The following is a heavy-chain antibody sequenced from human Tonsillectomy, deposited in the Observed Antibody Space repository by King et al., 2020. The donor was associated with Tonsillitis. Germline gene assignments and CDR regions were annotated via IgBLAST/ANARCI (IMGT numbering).Heavy chain of an antibody. CDR2: IRSKANNYAT. D-gene: IGHD4-17*01. J-gene: IGHJ4*02. CDR3: TRLAAPEYGDYGDY. Sequence: VQLVESGGGLVQPGGSLKLSCAASGFAFSGSAMHWVRQASGKGLEWVGRIRSKANNYATAYAASVKGRFTISRDDSKKTAYLKMNSLKTEDTAVYYCTRLAAPEYGDYGDYWGQGTLVTVSS. CDR1: GFAFSGSA. V-gene: IGHV3-73*02.